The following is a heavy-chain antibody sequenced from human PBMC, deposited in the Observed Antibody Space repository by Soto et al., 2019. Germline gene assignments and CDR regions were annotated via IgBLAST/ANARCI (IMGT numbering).Heavy chain of an antibody. CDR3: ARSVEGHFDY. CDR2: ITSDTNTI. Sequence: EVQLVESGGGLVQPGGSLRLTCVASGFPFSIYSMNWVRQAPGKGLGWSSYITSDTNTIKYADSVKGRFTICRDNAKDLVYLQMTSLRDEDTAVYFCARSVEGHFDYWGEGTVVTVSS. CDR1: GFPFSIYS. D-gene: IGHD6-19*01. V-gene: IGHV3-48*02. J-gene: IGHJ4*02.